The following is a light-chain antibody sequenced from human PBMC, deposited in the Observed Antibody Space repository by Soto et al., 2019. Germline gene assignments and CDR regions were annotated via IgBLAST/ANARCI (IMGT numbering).Light chain of an antibody. Sequence: DIQMTQSPSSLSASVGDRVTITCRASQGIANYLAWYQQKPGKPPKLLIYAASTLQPGVPSRFSGSGSGTDFTLNISSLQPEDIATYYCQRYNNGRTFGQGTKVDIK. V-gene: IGKV1-27*01. CDR2: AAS. J-gene: IGKJ1*01. CDR3: QRYNNGRT. CDR1: QGIANY.